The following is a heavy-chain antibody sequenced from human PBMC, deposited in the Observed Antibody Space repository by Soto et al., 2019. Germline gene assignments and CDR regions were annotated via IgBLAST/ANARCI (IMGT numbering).Heavy chain of an antibody. V-gene: IGHV3-21*01. D-gene: IGHD2-8*01. CDR1: GFTFSSYS. J-gene: IGHJ5*02. CDR3: ARDRTNGVGTNWFDP. Sequence: PGGSLRLSCAASGFTFSSYSMNWVRQAPGKGLEWVSPISSSSSYIYYADSVKGRFTISRDNAKNSLYLQMNSLRAEDTAVYYCARDRTNGVGTNWFDPWGQGTLVTVSS. CDR2: ISSSSSYI.